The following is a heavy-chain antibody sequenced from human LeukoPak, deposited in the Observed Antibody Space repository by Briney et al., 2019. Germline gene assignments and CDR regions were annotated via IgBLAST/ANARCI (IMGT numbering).Heavy chain of an antibody. CDR2: INPSGGST. Sequence: GASVKVSCKASGYTFTSYYMHWVRQAPGQGLEWMGIINPSGGSTSYAQKFQGRVTMTRDTSTSTVHMELSSLRSEDTAVYYCARDFDNIAVAGTRDYWGQGTLVTVSS. CDR1: GYTFTSYY. V-gene: IGHV1-46*01. CDR3: ARDFDNIAVAGTRDY. D-gene: IGHD6-19*01. J-gene: IGHJ4*02.